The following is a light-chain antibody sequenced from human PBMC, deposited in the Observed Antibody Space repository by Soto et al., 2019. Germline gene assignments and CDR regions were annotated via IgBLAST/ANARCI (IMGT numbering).Light chain of an antibody. CDR2: GAS. CDR3: QQRT. V-gene: IGKV3-20*01. CDR1: QSVSSSY. J-gene: IGKJ1*01. Sequence: EIVLTQSPGTLSLSPGERATLSCRAGQSVSSSYLAWYQQKPGQAPRLLIYGASSRATGIPDRFSGSGSGTDFTLTISRLEPEDFAVYYCQQRTFGQGTKVDIK.